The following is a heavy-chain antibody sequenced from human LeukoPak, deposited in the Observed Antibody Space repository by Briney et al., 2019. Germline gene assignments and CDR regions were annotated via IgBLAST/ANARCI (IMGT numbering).Heavy chain of an antibody. CDR1: GGSISSYY. D-gene: IGHD3-10*01. CDR2: INHSGIT. V-gene: IGHV4-34*01. J-gene: IGHJ5*02. Sequence: SETLSLTCTVSGGSISSYYWSWIRQPPGKGLEWIGEINHSGITNYNPSLKSRVTISVDTSMNQFSLKLNSVTAADTAVYYCARSARESLSSGTYNRWFDPWGQGTLVTVSS. CDR3: ARSARESLSSGTYNRWFDP.